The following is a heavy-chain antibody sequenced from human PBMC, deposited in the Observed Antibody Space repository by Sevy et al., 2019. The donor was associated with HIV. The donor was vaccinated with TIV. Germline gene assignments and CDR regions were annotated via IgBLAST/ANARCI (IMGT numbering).Heavy chain of an antibody. CDR2: IRRKAYGVTP. J-gene: IGHJ4*02. V-gene: IGHV3-49*04. Sequence: GGSLRLSCTASGFTFGDYAMSWVRQAPGKGLEWVGFIRRKAYGVTPAYAAFVKGRFTFSRDDSKSIAYLQMKSLKTEDTAFYYCSREGPGRGSSGWYRYDYWGQGTLVTVSS. D-gene: IGHD6-19*01. CDR3: SREGPGRGSSGWYRYDY. CDR1: GFTFGDYA.